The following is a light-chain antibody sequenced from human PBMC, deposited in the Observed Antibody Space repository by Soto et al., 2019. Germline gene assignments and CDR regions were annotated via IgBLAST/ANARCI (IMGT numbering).Light chain of an antibody. CDR1: ESVSKW. J-gene: IGKJ1*01. V-gene: IGKV1-5*01. CDR3: QHYNSYSEA. Sequence: DIQMTQSPSFLSASVGDKVTITCRATESVSKWLAWYQEKPGNPPRPLIYDASTLESGVPSRFSGSGAGTEFTLTISSLQADDFAIYYCQHYNSYSEAFGQGTKVDSK. CDR2: DAS.